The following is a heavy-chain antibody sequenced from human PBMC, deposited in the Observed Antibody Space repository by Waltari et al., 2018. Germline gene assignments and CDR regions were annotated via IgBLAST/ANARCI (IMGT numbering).Heavy chain of an antibody. CDR3: ARDSVSCSGGSCDKFFQP. CDR1: AGPVPSRNFY. Sequence: QVQLQESGPALLKPTQTLHHPCTVSAGPVPSRNFYWTCIREPPAQGMEWSVYVDYSGSTYYPPSHKIRVTISIVTSKNQFSLELNSVTAADTAVYYCARDSVSCSGGSCDKFFQPWGQGTLVTVSS. CDR2: VDYSGST. V-gene: IGHV4-30-4*01. J-gene: IGHJ1*01. D-gene: IGHD2-15*01.